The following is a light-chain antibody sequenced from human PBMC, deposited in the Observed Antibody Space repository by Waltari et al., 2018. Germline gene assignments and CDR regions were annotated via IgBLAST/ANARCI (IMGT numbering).Light chain of an antibody. CDR3: HQCYSTPYT. J-gene: IGKJ2*01. V-gene: IGKV1-16*01. CDR2: AAS. CDR1: QGISNY. Sequence: DIQMTQSPASLSASVGDRVTITCRASQGISNYLAWFQQRPGKAPKFLIYAASSLQSGVPSRFSGSGSGTDFTLTISGLQAEDVALYFCHQCYSTPYTFGQGTKLEIK.